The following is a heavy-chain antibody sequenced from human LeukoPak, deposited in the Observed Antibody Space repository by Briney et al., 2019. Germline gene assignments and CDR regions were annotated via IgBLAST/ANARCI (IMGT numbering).Heavy chain of an antibody. J-gene: IGHJ5*02. CDR1: GGSFSGYY. CDR3: ARGRLSPSCWFDP. V-gene: IGHV4-34*01. CDR2: INHSGST. Sequence: SETLSLTCAVYGGSFSGYYWSWIRQPPGKGLEWIGEINHSGSTNYNPSLKSRLTISVDTSKNQFSLKLSSVTAADTAVYYCARGRLSPSCWFDPWGQGTLVTVSS.